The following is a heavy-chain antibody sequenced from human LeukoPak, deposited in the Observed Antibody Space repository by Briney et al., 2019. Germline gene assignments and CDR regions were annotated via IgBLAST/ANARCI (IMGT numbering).Heavy chain of an antibody. D-gene: IGHD2-2*01. CDR1: GGSISSYY. CDR3: ARERDGVVVVPAATLYYYYYMDV. V-gene: IGHV4-59*01. Sequence: KSSETLSLTCTVSGGSISSYYWSWIRQPPGQGREWIGYIYYSGSTNYNPSLKSRDTISVDTSKNQFSLNLSSVTAADTAVYYCARERDGVVVVPAATLYYYYYMDVWGKGTTVTVSS. J-gene: IGHJ6*03. CDR2: IYYSGST.